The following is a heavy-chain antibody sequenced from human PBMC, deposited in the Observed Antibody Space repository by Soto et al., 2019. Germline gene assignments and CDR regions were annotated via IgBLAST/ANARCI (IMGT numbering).Heavy chain of an antibody. J-gene: IGHJ4*02. CDR2: VYYTGST. V-gene: IGHV4-59*01. Sequence: PSETLGFTCTFSDGSISRYYWSWIRQSPGRGLEMIGYVYYTGSTIYNPSLKSRLTISVDTSNNQFSLKLTSVTAADTAVYYCARMPYTGSNPPFDYWGRGILGTVSS. CDR3: ARMPYTGSNPPFDY. D-gene: IGHD1-26*01. CDR1: DGSISRYY.